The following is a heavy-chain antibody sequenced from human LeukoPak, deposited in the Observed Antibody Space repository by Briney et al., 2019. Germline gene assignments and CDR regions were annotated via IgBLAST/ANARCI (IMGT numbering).Heavy chain of an antibody. Sequence: PSQTLSLTCTVSGGTISSGGYYWNWIRQHPGKGLEWIGYIYYSGSTNYNPSLKSRVTISVDTSKNQFSLKLSSVTAADTAVYYCARVSWNYDEGSSQYYYYMDVWGKGTTVTVSS. D-gene: IGHD1-7*01. CDR3: ARVSWNYDEGSSQYYYYMDV. J-gene: IGHJ6*03. V-gene: IGHV4-61*08. CDR2: IYYSGST. CDR1: GGTISSGGYY.